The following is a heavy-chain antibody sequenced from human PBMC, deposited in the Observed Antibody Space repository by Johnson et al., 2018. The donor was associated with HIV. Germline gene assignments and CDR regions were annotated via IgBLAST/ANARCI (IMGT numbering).Heavy chain of an antibody. CDR2: VTNNGDST. Sequence: VQLVESGGGLVQPGGSLRLSCVASGFSFSSYPMHWVRQAPGRGLEYVARVTNNGDSTYYANAVEGRFTISRDNSKGTLYLQMDGLRPEDTALYYCAREGRGGIVGATGAFDIWGQGTMVTVSS. CDR3: AREGRGGIVGATGAFDI. D-gene: IGHD1-26*01. CDR1: GFSFSSYP. V-gene: IGHV3-64*01. J-gene: IGHJ3*02.